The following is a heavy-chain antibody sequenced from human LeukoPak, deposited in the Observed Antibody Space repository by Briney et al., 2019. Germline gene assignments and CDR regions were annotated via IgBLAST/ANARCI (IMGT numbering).Heavy chain of an antibody. V-gene: IGHV3-23*01. Sequence: PGGSLRLSCAASGFTFSSYEMNWVRQAPGKGLEWVSTIDGSGVSTYDADSVKGRFTVSRDNSKNTLYLQMNSLRAEDTAVYYCAKDRLTSSWYFGFDYWGQGTLVTVSS. J-gene: IGHJ4*02. CDR1: GFTFSSYE. CDR3: AKDRLTSSWYFGFDY. CDR2: IDGSGVST. D-gene: IGHD6-13*01.